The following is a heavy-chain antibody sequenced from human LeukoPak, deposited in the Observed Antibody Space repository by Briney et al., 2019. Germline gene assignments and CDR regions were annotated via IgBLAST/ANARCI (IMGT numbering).Heavy chain of an antibody. CDR1: GFTFSSYA. Sequence: GGSLRLSCAASGFTFSSYAMHWVRQASGKGLEWVAVISYDGSNKYYADSVKGRFTISRDNSKNTLYLQMNSLRAEDTAVYYCARDSPSIDYGDYIDYWGQGTLVTVSS. CDR3: ARDSPSIDYGDYIDY. CDR2: ISYDGSNK. J-gene: IGHJ4*02. D-gene: IGHD4-17*01. V-gene: IGHV3-30*01.